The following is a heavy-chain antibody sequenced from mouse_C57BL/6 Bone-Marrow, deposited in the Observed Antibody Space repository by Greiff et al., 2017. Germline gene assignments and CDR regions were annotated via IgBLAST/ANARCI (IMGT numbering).Heavy chain of an antibody. J-gene: IGHJ1*03. V-gene: IGHV7-3*01. CDR2: IRNKANGYTT. CDR3: ARYEGLRRGWYVDV. D-gene: IGHD2-12*01. Sequence: EVKLVESGGGLVQPGGSLSFSCAASGFTFTDYYMSWVRQPPGKALEWLGFIRNKANGYTTEYSASVKGRFTISRDNSQSILYLQMNALRAEDSATYYCARYEGLRRGWYVDVWGTGTTVTVSS. CDR1: GFTFTDYY.